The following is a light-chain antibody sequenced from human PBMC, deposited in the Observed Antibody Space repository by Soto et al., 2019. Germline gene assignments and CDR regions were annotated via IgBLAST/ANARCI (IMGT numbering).Light chain of an antibody. V-gene: IGKV3-11*01. Sequence: EIVLTQSPATLSLSPGERATLSCRASQSVSSYLAWYQQKPGQAPRRLIYDASNRATGIPARFSGSGSGTDFTLTISSLEPEDFAVYYCQQRSNWPSITFGQGTRLEIK. J-gene: IGKJ5*01. CDR3: QQRSNWPSIT. CDR2: DAS. CDR1: QSVSSY.